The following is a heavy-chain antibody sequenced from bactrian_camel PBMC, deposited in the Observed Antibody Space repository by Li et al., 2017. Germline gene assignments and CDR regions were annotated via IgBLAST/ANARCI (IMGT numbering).Heavy chain of an antibody. V-gene: IGHV3S53*01. CDR3: TADRTILDYLKQPKY. Sequence: VQLVESGGGSVQAGGSLRLSCAASGSTFCMGWFRQAPGKEREEVARIRRDGTTTYADSVKGRLTVSRDNTKNTLFLQMISLKPEDTAVYYCTADRTILDYLKQPKYRSQGTQVTVS. CDR1: GSTFC. J-gene: IGHJ4*01. CDR2: IRRDGTT. D-gene: IGHD1*01.